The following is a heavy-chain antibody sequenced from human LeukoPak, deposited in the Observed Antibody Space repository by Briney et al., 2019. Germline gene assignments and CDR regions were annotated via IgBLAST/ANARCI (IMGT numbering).Heavy chain of an antibody. CDR1: GFTFNNYA. D-gene: IGHD6-13*01. Sequence: GGSLRLSCAVSGFTFNNYAIHWVRQAPGKGLEWVAFISYDGITKYYADSVKGRFTISRDNSKNTLYLQMNSLRAEDTAVYYCAKDQPRIAAATPDYWGQGTLVTVSS. CDR2: ISYDGITK. V-gene: IGHV3-30-3*01. J-gene: IGHJ4*02. CDR3: AKDQPRIAAATPDY.